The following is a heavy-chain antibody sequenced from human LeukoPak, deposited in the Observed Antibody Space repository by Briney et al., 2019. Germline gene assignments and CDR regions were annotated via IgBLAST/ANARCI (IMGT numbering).Heavy chain of an antibody. D-gene: IGHD4/OR15-4a*01. CDR3: AKDIGGGSRLWWPFDY. CDR1: GFTFDDYA. Sequence: VGSLRLSCAASGFTFDDYAMHWVRQAPGKGLEWVSLISGDGGSTYYADSVKGRFTISRDNSKNSLYLQMNSLRTEDTALYYCAKDIGGGSRLWWPFDYWGQGTLVTVSS. J-gene: IGHJ4*02. V-gene: IGHV3-43*02. CDR2: ISGDGGST.